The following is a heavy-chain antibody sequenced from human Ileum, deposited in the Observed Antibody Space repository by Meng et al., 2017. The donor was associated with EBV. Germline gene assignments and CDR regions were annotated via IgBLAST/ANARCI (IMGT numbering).Heavy chain of an antibody. CDR1: GGSMSSTNW. Sequence: LLAPAPGRVKPSGTPSFTCAVFGGSMSSTNWWSWVRQPPGKGLEWIGEIYHSGSTNYNPSLKSRVSISVDKSKNQFSLKLSSVTAADTAVYYCARADKVRFDYWGQGTLVTVSS. V-gene: IGHV4-4*02. J-gene: IGHJ4*02. CDR3: ARADKVRFDY. CDR2: IYHSGST.